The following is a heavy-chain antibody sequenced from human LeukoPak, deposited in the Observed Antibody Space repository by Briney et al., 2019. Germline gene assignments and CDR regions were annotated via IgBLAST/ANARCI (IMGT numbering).Heavy chain of an antibody. D-gene: IGHD1-26*01. V-gene: IGHV3-73*01. Sequence: PGGSLKLSCAASGFTFSGSAMHWVRQASGKGLEWVGRIRSKANSYATAYAASVKGRFTISRDDSKNTVYLQMNSLKTEDTAVYYCTRHSYSYSGSYVNWGQGTLVTVSS. CDR3: TRHSYSYSGSYVN. CDR2: IRSKANSYAT. J-gene: IGHJ4*02. CDR1: GFTFSGSA.